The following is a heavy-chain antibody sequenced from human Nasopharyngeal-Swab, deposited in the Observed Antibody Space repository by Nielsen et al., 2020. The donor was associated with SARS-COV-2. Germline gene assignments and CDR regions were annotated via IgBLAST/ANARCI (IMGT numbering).Heavy chain of an antibody. CDR3: TRDRGSGYFDS. Sequence: ASVQVSCKTSGYTFIGYYIHLVRQAPGQGLEWMGRFNPNSGGTNSAQDLQGRVTMTGATSISTAYMELSRVRSDDTAMYYCTRDRGSGYFDSWGQGTLVIVSS. J-gene: IGHJ4*02. CDR1: GYTFIGYY. D-gene: IGHD3-3*01. V-gene: IGHV1-2*06. CDR2: FNPNSGGT.